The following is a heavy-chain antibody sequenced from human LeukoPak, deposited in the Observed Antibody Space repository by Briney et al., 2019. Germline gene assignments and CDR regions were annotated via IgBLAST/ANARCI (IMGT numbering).Heavy chain of an antibody. Sequence: GGSLRLSCAASGLTFSSYEMNWVRQAPGKGLEWVSHISSSGSTIYYADSVKGRFTISRDNAKNSLYLQMNSLRDEDTAVYYCARNYYDSSGYYVDFHFWGQGTLVTVSS. CDR1: GLTFSSYE. CDR2: ISSSGSTI. J-gene: IGHJ1*01. V-gene: IGHV3-48*03. D-gene: IGHD3-22*01. CDR3: ARNYYDSSGYYVDFHF.